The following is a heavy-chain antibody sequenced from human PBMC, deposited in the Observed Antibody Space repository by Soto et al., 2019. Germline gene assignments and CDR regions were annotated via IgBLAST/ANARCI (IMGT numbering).Heavy chain of an antibody. CDR1: GGSLGRSSYY. V-gene: IGHV4-39*01. CDR2: IYYSGNT. D-gene: IGHD6-13*01. Sequence: SETLSLTCTVSGGSLGRSSYYWGWIRQSPGKGLEWIGNIYYSGNTFYNPSLKSRVTISVDTSKNQFYLHLSYVTAADTAIFYCASIAAPGTTHFDFWGQGTLVTVSS. J-gene: IGHJ4*02. CDR3: ASIAAPGTTHFDF.